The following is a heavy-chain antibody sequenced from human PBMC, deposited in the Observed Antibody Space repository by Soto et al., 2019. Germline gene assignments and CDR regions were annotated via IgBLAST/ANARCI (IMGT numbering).Heavy chain of an antibody. J-gene: IGHJ6*02. CDR2: VTGDGSTT. Sequence: EVQLVESGGGSVQPGGSLRLSFAASGFTFRSYFMAWVRQAPGKGLVLVSQVTGDGSTTNYADSVRGRFTISRDNDKNTLYLQMNSLRDDYTAIYYCARENWYSMDVWGQGTTVNVSS. CDR1: GFTFRSYF. CDR3: ARENWYSMDV. D-gene: IGHD1-20*01. V-gene: IGHV3-74*01.